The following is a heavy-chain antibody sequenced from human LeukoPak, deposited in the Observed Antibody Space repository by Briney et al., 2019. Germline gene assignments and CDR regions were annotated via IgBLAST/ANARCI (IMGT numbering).Heavy chain of an antibody. CDR3: AKVSLRWWGYVDY. CDR1: GFTFSNYG. V-gene: IGHV3-30*18. D-gene: IGHD4-23*01. Sequence: PGGSLRLSCAASGFTFSNYGMHWVRQAPGKGLEWVAIISYDGSNKYYTDSVKGRFTISRDNSKNTLYLQMSSLRAEDTAVYYCAKVSLRWWGYVDYWGQGTLVTVSS. CDR2: ISYDGSNK. J-gene: IGHJ4*02.